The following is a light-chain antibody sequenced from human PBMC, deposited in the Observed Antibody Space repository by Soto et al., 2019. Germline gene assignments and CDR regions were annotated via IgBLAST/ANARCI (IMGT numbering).Light chain of an antibody. CDR1: QSISSW. Sequence: DIQMTQSPSTLSASVGDRVTITCRASQSISSWLAWYQQKPGKAPKLLIHKASSLESGVPSRFSGSGSGTECTLTISSLQPDDFATYYCQQYNSYPWTFGQGTKVEIK. V-gene: IGKV1-5*03. CDR3: QQYNSYPWT. CDR2: KAS. J-gene: IGKJ1*01.